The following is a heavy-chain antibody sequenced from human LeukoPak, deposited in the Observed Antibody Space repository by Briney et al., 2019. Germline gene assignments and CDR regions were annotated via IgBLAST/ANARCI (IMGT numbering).Heavy chain of an antibody. V-gene: IGHV3-23*01. CDR1: GFTFSSYA. Sequence: GGSLRLFCAASGFTFSSYAMSWVRQAPGRGLEWVSAISCCGCSTYYADSVKGRFTISRDDSKNTLYLQMNSLRAEDTAVYYCAKGLPIAAPDRSYYYYYGMDVWGQGTTVTVSS. CDR2: ISCCGCST. J-gene: IGHJ6*02. D-gene: IGHD6-6*01. CDR3: AKGLPIAAPDRSYYYYYGMDV.